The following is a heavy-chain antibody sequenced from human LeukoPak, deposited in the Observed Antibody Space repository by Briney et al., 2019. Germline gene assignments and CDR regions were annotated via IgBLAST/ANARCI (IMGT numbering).Heavy chain of an antibody. CDR2: IYYSGST. CDR1: GGSISSYY. D-gene: IGHD3-16*01. Sequence: SETLSLTCTVPGGSISSYYWSWIRQPPRKGLEWIGYIYYSGSTNYNPSPKSRVTISVDTSKNQFSLKLSSVTAADTAVYYCARVLYDGAFDIWGQGTMVTVSS. J-gene: IGHJ3*02. V-gene: IGHV4-59*01. CDR3: ARVLYDGAFDI.